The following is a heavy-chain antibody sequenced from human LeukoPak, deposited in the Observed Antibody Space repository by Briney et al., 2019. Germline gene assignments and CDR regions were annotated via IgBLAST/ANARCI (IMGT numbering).Heavy chain of an antibody. D-gene: IGHD1-26*01. CDR2: INAGNGNT. CDR3: ATHPVVGATDTLDY. J-gene: IGHJ4*02. CDR1: GYTFTSYA. V-gene: IGHV1-3*01. Sequence: ASVKVSCKASGYTFTSYAMHWVRQAPGQRLEWMGWINAGNGNTKYSQKFQGRVTMTEDTSTDTAYMELSSLRSEDTAVYYCATHPVVGATDTLDYWGQGTLVTVSS.